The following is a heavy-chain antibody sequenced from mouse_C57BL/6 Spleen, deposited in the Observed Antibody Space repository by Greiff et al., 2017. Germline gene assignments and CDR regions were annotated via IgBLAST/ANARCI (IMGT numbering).Heavy chain of an antibody. CDR2: IDPSDSYT. CDR1: GYTFTSYW. V-gene: IGHV1-69*01. D-gene: IGHD4-1*01. CDR3: ARGGANWDGYYAMDY. Sequence: QVQLKQPGAELVMPGASVKLSCKASGYTFTSYWMHWVKQRPGQGLEWIGEIDPSDSYTNYNQKFKGKSTLTVDKSSSTAYMQLSSLTSEDSAVYYCARGGANWDGYYAMDYWGQGTSVTVSS. J-gene: IGHJ4*01.